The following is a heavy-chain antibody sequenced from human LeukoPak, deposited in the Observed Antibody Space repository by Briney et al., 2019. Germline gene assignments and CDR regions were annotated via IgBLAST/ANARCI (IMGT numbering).Heavy chain of an antibody. J-gene: IGHJ3*02. Sequence: GGSLRLSCAASGFTFDDYGMSWVRQAAGKGLDWVSGINWNGGSTSYADSVKGRFTISRDNAKKSLYVQMNSLRVEDTALYYCARTEWELGPYAFDIWGQGTMVTVSS. CDR2: INWNGGST. CDR1: GFTFDDYG. D-gene: IGHD7-27*01. CDR3: ARTEWELGPYAFDI. V-gene: IGHV3-20*04.